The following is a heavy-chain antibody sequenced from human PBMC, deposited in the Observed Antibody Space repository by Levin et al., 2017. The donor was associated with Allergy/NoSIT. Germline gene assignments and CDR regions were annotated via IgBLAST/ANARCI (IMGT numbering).Heavy chain of an antibody. D-gene: IGHD5/OR15-5a*01. CDR2: INYSGVT. Sequence: SETLSLTCSVSGGSVSSGTYYWSWIRRPPGKGLEWIGYINYSGVTKYNPSLKSRVTISVDTSKNEFSLKVTSVTAADTAVYYCARNRIIVSGGNDYYYGMDGWGQGTTVTVSS. CDR1: GGSVSSGTYY. J-gene: IGHJ6*02. CDR3: ARNRIIVSGGNDYYYGMDG. V-gene: IGHV4-61*01.